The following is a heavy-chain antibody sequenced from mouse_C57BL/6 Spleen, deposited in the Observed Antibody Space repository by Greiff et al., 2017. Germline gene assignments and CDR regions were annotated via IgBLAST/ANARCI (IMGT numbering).Heavy chain of an antibody. Sequence: VQLKESGPELVKPGASVKIPCKASGYTFTDYNMDWVKQSHGKSLEWIGDINPNNGGTIYNQKFKGKATLTVDKSSSTAYMELRSLTSEDTAVYYCARDSNPSFEVWGTGTTVTVSS. V-gene: IGHV1-18*01. CDR1: GYTFTDYN. CDR3: ARDSNPSFEV. D-gene: IGHD2-5*01. J-gene: IGHJ1*03. CDR2: INPNNGGT.